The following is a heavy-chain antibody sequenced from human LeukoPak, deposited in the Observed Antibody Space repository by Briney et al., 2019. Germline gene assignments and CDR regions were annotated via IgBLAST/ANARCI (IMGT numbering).Heavy chain of an antibody. J-gene: IGHJ3*02. CDR1: GFAFSNLA. CDR2: ISDSGSLT. V-gene: IGHV3-23*01. Sequence: GGSLRLSCAASGFAFSNLAMGWVRQAPGQGLEWVSVISDSGSLTYYADSVKGRFTISRDNSKNTLFLQMNSLRAEDTAVYYCAKVFQGPPNPSVTTDAFDIWGQGTMVTVSS. D-gene: IGHD1-14*01. CDR3: AKVFQGPPNPSVTTDAFDI.